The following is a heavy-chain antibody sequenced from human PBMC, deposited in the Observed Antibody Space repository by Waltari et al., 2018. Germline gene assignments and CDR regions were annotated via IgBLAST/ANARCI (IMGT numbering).Heavy chain of an antibody. CDR1: GFPFDDYA. V-gene: IGHV3-33*01. Sequence: QVHLVESGGGVVQPGQSLRLSCAASGFPFDDYAMHWVRPAPGKGLEFVALILSAERHVNYLDSVRGRFTVSRDNSENTLYLQMNSLRAEDTAVYYCARGGGGHLDYWGQGTPVTVSS. J-gene: IGHJ4*02. CDR2: ILSAERHV. CDR3: ARGGGGHLDY. D-gene: IGHD2-15*01.